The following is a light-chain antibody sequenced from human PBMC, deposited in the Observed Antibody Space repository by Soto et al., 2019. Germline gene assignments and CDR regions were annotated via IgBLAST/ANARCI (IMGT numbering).Light chain of an antibody. J-gene: IGLJ2*01. CDR3: CSYAGSYTLV. CDR2: DVR. CDR1: SSDVGGYNY. V-gene: IGLV2-11*01. Sequence: QSALTQPRSVSGSPGQSVTISCTGTSSDVGGYNYVSWYQQHPGKAPKLMIYDVRKRPSGVPDRVSGSKSGKTASLTISGRQAEDEADYYCCSYAGSYTLVFGGGTKLTVL.